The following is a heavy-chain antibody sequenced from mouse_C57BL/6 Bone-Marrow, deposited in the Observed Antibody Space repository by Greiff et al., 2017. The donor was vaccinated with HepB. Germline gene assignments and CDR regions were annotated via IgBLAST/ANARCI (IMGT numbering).Heavy chain of an antibody. CDR2: IYPGDGDT. CDR1: GYAFSSYW. Sequence: VKLVESGAELVKPGASVKISCKASGYAFSSYWMNWVKQRPGKGLEWIGQIYPGDGDTNYNGKFKGKATLTADKSSSTAYMQLSSLTSEDSAVYFCARLYDYDQTAWFAYWGQGTLVTVSA. D-gene: IGHD2-4*01. CDR3: ARLYDYDQTAWFAY. J-gene: IGHJ3*01. V-gene: IGHV1-80*01.